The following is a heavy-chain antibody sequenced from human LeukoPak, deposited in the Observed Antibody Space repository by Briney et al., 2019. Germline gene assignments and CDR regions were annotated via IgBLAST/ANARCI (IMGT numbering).Heavy chain of an antibody. D-gene: IGHD1-26*01. CDR2: VFYTGKA. V-gene: IGHV4-59*08. J-gene: IGHJ4*02. CDR3: ARLSRGAGAAKTFDY. Sequence: SETLSLTCTLSGGSLRSYHWSWFRQPPGKGLEWMGHVFYTGKAAYSPSLTGRLTISVDTSKNQFSLRLASVSAADTAVYFCARLSRGAGAAKTFDYWGQGILVTVSS. CDR1: GGSLRSYH.